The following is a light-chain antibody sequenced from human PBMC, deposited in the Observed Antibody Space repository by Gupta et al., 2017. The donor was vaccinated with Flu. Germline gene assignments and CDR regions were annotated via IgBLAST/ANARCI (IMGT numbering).Light chain of an antibody. CDR2: EVF. J-gene: IGKJ2*02. Sequence: DVVITQSPLSLPVTVGQPASISCRSSQSLVYKNGITYLNWFQQRLGQSPRRLIYEVFNRDSGVPERFSGSGSGTDFTLKISRVEVEDVGVDYCMRGTHPWTFGQGTRLEI. CDR3: MRGTHPWT. V-gene: IGKV2-30*01. CDR1: QSLVYKNGITY.